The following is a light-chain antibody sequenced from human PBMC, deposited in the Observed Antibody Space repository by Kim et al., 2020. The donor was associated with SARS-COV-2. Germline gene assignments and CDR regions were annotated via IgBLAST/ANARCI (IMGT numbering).Light chain of an antibody. CDR3: ATWDTGLSAGV. CDR2: DGN. V-gene: IGLV1-51*01. Sequence: QSVVTQPPSVSAAPGQRVTISCSGSTSNIGNNLVSWYQQLPGTAPKLLIYDGNRRPSGIPDRFSGSQSGTSATLAISGLQTGDEGDYYCATWDTGLSAGVFGGGTKVTVL. CDR1: TSNIGNNL. J-gene: IGLJ3*02.